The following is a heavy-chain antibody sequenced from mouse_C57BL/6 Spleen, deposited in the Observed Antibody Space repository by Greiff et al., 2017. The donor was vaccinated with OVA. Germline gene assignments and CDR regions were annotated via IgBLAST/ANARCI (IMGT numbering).Heavy chain of an antibody. CDR2: ISDGGSYT. D-gene: IGHD2-12*01. V-gene: IGHV5-4*01. Sequence: EVKLVESGGGLVKPGGSLKLSCAASGFTFSSYAMSWVRQTPEKRLEWVATISDGGSYTYYPDNVKGRFPISRDNAKNNLYLQMSHLKSEDTAMYYCARDDDGDAWFAYWGQGTLVTVSA. CDR3: ARDDDGDAWFAY. CDR1: GFTFSSYA. J-gene: IGHJ3*01.